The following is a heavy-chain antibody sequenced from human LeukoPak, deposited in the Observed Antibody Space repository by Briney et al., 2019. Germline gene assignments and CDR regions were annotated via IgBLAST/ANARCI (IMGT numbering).Heavy chain of an antibody. Sequence: SETLSLTCTVSGGSISSGDYYWSWIRQPPGTGLEWIGYIYYRGSTYYNPSLKSRVTISVDTSKNQFSLKLSSVTAADTAVYYCARRNMLEYCSGGSCYPDYYYGMDVWGKGTTVTVSS. V-gene: IGHV4-30-4*01. D-gene: IGHD2-15*01. CDR1: GGSISSGDYY. CDR3: ARRNMLEYCSGGSCYPDYYYGMDV. CDR2: IYYRGST. J-gene: IGHJ6*04.